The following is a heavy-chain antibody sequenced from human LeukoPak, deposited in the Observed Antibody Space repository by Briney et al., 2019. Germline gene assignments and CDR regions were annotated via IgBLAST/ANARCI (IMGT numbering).Heavy chain of an antibody. CDR1: GFTFSTYT. Sequence: GGSLRLSCAASGFTFSTYTMNWVRQAPGKGLEWVSSITSSTGYIFYADSVKGRFTNSRDNAKSSLYLQVNSLRADDTAVYYCARDHNWFDPWGQGTRVTVSS. J-gene: IGHJ5*02. V-gene: IGHV3-21*01. CDR3: ARDHNWFDP. CDR2: ITSSTGYI.